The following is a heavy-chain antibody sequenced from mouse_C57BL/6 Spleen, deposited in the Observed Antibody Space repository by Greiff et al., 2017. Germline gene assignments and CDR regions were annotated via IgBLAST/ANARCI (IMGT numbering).Heavy chain of an antibody. J-gene: IGHJ1*03. V-gene: IGHV1-82*01. Sequence: VQLQQSGPELVKPGASVKISCKASGYAFSSSWMNWVKQRPGKGLEWIGRIYPGDGDTNYNGKFKGKATLTADKSSSTAYMQLSSLTSEDSAVYFCARYSPWYFDVWGTGTTVTVSS. CDR2: IYPGDGDT. CDR1: GYAFSSSW. D-gene: IGHD3-1*01. CDR3: ARYSPWYFDV.